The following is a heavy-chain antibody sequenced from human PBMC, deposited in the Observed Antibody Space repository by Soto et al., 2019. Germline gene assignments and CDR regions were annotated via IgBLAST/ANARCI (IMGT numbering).Heavy chain of an antibody. CDR1: GFTFSSYG. J-gene: IGHJ6*02. Sequence: QVQLVESGGGVVQPGRSLRLYCAASGFTFSSYGMHWVRQAPGKGLEWVAVIAYDGRNNYYAASVKGRFTISRDNSKNTLYLQMNSLRAADTAVYYGAKDVVVGATPGLGDYYYYYGMDVWGQGTTVTVSS. CDR3: AKDVVVGATPGLGDYYYYYGMDV. D-gene: IGHD1-26*01. V-gene: IGHV3-30*18. CDR2: IAYDGRNN.